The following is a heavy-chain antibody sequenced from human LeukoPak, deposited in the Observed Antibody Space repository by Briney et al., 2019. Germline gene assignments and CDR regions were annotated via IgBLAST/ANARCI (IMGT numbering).Heavy chain of an antibody. Sequence: GASVKVSCKASGGTFSSYAISWVRQAPGQGLEWMGRIIPILGIANYTQKFQGKVTVTVDKSTSTVYMELSSLRSEDTAVYYCARGTGVLSLYSSSVVDYWGQGTLVTVSS. D-gene: IGHD6-6*01. J-gene: IGHJ4*02. CDR3: ARGTGVLSLYSSSVVDY. CDR1: GGTFSSYA. CDR2: IIPILGIA. V-gene: IGHV1-69*04.